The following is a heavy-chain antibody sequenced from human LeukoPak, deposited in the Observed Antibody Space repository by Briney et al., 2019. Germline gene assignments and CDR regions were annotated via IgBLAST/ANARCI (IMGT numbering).Heavy chain of an antibody. CDR2: ISSSSSYI. V-gene: IGHV3-21*01. Sequence: GGSLRLSCAASGFTFSSYSMNWVRQAPGKGLEWVSSISSSSSYIYYADSVKGRFTISRDNAKNSLYLQMNSLRAEDTTVYYCARVDVYGDCFDYWGQGTLVTVSS. D-gene: IGHD5/OR15-5a*01. J-gene: IGHJ4*02. CDR1: GFTFSSYS. CDR3: ARVDVYGDCFDY.